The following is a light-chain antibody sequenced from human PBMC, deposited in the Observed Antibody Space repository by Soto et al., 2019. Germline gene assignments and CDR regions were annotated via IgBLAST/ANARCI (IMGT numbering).Light chain of an antibody. V-gene: IGLV1-44*01. J-gene: IGLJ1*01. Sequence: QSVLTQPPSASGTPGQRVTISCSGSSYNIGSNPVNWYQQLPGTAPELLIYSNNQRPSGVPDRFSGSKSGTSASLAISGLQSEDEADYYCAAWDDSLNGYVFGTGTKVTVL. CDR1: SYNIGSNP. CDR3: AAWDDSLNGYV. CDR2: SNN.